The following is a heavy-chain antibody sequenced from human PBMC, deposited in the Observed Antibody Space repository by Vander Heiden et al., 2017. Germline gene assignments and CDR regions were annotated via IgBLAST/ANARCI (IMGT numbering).Heavy chain of an antibody. D-gene: IGHD3-3*01. V-gene: IGHV3-74*01. CDR1: GFTFSRHW. Sequence: EVQLVESGGGLVPPGGSLRLSCAASGFTFSRHWMPWVRQAPGKGLVWVSRMNSDGSSTSYADSVKGRFTISRDNAKNTLYLQMNSLRAEDTAVYYCARDWYYDFWSGPPGYWGQGTLVTVSS. J-gene: IGHJ4*02. CDR2: MNSDGSST. CDR3: ARDWYYDFWSGPPGY.